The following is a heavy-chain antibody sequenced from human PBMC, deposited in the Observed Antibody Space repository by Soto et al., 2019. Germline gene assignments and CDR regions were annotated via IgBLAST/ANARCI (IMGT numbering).Heavy chain of an antibody. CDR1: GYSFTSYW. J-gene: IGHJ6*02. D-gene: IGHD5-12*01. V-gene: IGHV5-10-1*01. CDR3: ARLAMAARRGYYGMDV. Sequence: GESLKISCKGSGYSFTSYWISWVRQMPGKGLEWMGRIDPSDSYTNYSPSFQGHVTISADKSISTAYLQWSSLKASDTAMYYCARLAMAARRGYYGMDVWGQGTTVTVSS. CDR2: IDPSDSYT.